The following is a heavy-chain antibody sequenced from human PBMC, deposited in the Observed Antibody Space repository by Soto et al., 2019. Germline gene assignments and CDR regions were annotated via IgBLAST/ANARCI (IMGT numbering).Heavy chain of an antibody. V-gene: IGHV3-66*01. CDR3: ARVEVVTMVRGVISDGYFQH. CDR2: IYSGGST. J-gene: IGHJ1*01. D-gene: IGHD3-10*01. Sequence: EVQVVESGGGLVQPGGYLRLSCADSGFTVSSNYMSWVRQAPGKGLEWVSVIYSGGSTYYADSVKGRFTISRDNSKNTLYLQMNSLIAEDTAVYYCARVEVVTMVRGVISDGYFQHWGQGTLVTVSS. CDR1: GFTVSSNY.